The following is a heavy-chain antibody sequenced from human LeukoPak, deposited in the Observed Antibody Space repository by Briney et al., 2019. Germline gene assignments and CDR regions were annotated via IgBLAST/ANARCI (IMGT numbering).Heavy chain of an antibody. Sequence: SETLSLTCTVSGGSISSYYWSWIRQPPGKGLEWIGYIYYSGSTYYNPSLKSRVTISVDTSKNQFSLKLSSVTAADTAVYYCASSRDGYNLGVWGQGTLVTVSS. V-gene: IGHV4-59*01. CDR1: GGSISSYY. CDR2: IYYSGST. CDR3: ASSRDGYNLGV. D-gene: IGHD5-12*01. J-gene: IGHJ4*02.